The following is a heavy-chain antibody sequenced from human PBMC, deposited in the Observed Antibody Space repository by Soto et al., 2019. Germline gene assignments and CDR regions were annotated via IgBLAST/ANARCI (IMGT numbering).Heavy chain of an antibody. J-gene: IGHJ1*01. CDR3: ARCRDTHQFGGLDV. V-gene: IGHV4-39*01. Sequence: PAETLSLTCTVSVDSIATGGNHWDWIRHSPGGKLEWIGSVYYSASSYYNPSLRSRVTISLNLSTNQISLRLTSVTAADAGVYFCARCRDTHQFGGLDVWGQGTLVTVSS. CDR2: VYYSASS. D-gene: IGHD3-16*01. CDR1: VDSIATGGNH.